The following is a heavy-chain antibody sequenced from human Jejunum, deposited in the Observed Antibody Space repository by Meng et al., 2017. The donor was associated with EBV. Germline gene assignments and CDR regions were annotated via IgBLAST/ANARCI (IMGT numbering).Heavy chain of an antibody. CDR3: AGLRYSGYDRAFDY. D-gene: IGHD5-12*01. J-gene: IGHJ4*02. CDR1: CASVNSGNVY. V-gene: IGHV4-61*01. CDR2: IYYSGST. Sequence: QLQEPGPGLVKPSEPLSLTCTVPCASVNSGNVYWSWIRQPPGKGLEWIGYIYYSGSTNYIPSLKSRVTISLDTSKNQFSLKLSTVTAADTAVYYCAGLRYSGYDRAFDYWGQGALVTVSS.